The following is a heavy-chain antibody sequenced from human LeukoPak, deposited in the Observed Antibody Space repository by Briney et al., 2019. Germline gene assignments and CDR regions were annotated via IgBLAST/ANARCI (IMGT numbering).Heavy chain of an antibody. D-gene: IGHD6-19*01. CDR3: AREWVPRGGSGWHRFDY. CDR1: GGSISSSSYY. J-gene: IGHJ4*02. CDR2: IYYSGGT. Sequence: SETLSLTCTVSGGSISSSSYYWGWIRQPPGKGLEWIGSIYYSGGTYYNPSLKSRVTISVDTSKNQFSLKLSSVTAADTAVYYCAREWVPRGGSGWHRFDYWGQGTLVTVSS. V-gene: IGHV4-39*07.